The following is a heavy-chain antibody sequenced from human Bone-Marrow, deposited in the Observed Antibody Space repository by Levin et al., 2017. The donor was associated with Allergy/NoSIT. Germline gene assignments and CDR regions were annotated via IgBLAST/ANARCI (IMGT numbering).Heavy chain of an antibody. CDR2: ISAYNGNT. J-gene: IGHJ4*02. CDR3: ARDAEYSSSPHIHFDY. Sequence: ASVKVSCKASGYTFTSYGISWVRQAPGQGLEWMGWISAYNGNTNYAQKLQGRVTMTTDTSTSTAYMELRSLRSDDTAVYYCARDAEYSSSPHIHFDYWGQGTLVTVSS. V-gene: IGHV1-18*01. D-gene: IGHD6-6*01. CDR1: GYTFTSYG.